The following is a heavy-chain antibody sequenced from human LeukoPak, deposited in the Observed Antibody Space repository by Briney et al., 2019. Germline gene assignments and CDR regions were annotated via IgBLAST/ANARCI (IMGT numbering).Heavy chain of an antibody. Sequence: GGSLRLSCAASGFTFSSYAMHWVRQAPGKGLEWVAVTSYDGSNKYYADSVKGRFTISRDNSKNTLYLQMNSLRAEDTAVYYCARMDGSGSYPLEGFDYWGQGTLVTVSS. V-gene: IGHV3-30*04. CDR3: ARMDGSGSYPLEGFDY. CDR2: TSYDGSNK. J-gene: IGHJ4*02. CDR1: GFTFSSYA. D-gene: IGHD3-10*01.